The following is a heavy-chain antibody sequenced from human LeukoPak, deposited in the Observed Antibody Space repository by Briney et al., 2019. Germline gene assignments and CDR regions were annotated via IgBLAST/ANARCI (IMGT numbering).Heavy chain of an antibody. J-gene: IGHJ5*02. CDR2: IIPIFGTA. CDR3: ARDLESSGWRDWFDP. CDR1: GYTFTSYG. Sequence: GASVKVSCKASGYTFTSYGISWVRQTPGQGLEWLGGIIPIFGTANYAQKFQGRVTITTDESTSTAYMALSSLRSEDTAVYYCARDLESSGWRDWFDPWGQGTLVTVSS. V-gene: IGHV1-69*05. D-gene: IGHD6-19*01.